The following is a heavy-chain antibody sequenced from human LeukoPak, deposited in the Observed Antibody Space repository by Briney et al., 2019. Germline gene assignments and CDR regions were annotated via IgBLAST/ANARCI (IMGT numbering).Heavy chain of an antibody. CDR1: SFTFSSFS. Sequence: GTSLRLSCAASSFTFSSFSMHCVPHAPGRGLECLSGISYDGQHKDFADSVKGRITISRDNSTNTLFLQMNNLQTEDTAIYYCAGDRNRIFSMGGGYFALWGRGSLVTVSS. CDR3: AGDRNRIFSMGGGYFAL. D-gene: IGHD2/OR15-2a*01. CDR2: ISYDGQHK. J-gene: IGHJ2*01. V-gene: IGHV3-30*03.